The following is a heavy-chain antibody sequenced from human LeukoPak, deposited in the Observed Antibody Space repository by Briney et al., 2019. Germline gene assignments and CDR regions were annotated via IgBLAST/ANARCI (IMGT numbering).Heavy chain of an antibody. Sequence: ASVKVSCKASGYMFTNYAMNWVRQAPGQGLEWMGRINTNAGNPTYAQGFTGRFVFSLDTSVSTAYLQISSLKAEDTAVYYCAENSGRSHEYYYYGMDVWGQGTTVTVSS. CDR3: AENSGRSHEYYYYGMDV. CDR1: GYMFTNYA. CDR2: INTNAGNP. D-gene: IGHD3-10*01. V-gene: IGHV7-4-1*02. J-gene: IGHJ6*02.